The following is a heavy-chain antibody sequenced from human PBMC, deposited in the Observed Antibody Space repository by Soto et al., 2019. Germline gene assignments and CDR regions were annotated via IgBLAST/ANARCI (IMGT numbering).Heavy chain of an antibody. Sequence: QVQLVESGGGVVQPGRSLKLSCAASGFTFRTYAMHWVRQAPGKGLEWVAVISYDGSNTYYADSVKGRFTISRDSSKNTLYLQMNSLRTEDSAVYYCARDSETNGYSYDYCDYCGQGTLVTVSS. CDR2: ISYDGSNT. J-gene: IGHJ4*02. V-gene: IGHV3-30*04. D-gene: IGHD5-18*01. CDR3: ARDSETNGYSYDYCDY. CDR1: GFTFRTYA.